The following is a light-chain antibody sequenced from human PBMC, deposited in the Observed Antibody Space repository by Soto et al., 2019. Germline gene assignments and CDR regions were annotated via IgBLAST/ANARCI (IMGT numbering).Light chain of an antibody. CDR2: DVS. J-gene: IGLJ2*01. Sequence: QSALTQPASVSGSPGQSITISCTGTSSDVGGYNYVSWYQQHPGKAPKLMIYDVSNRPSGVSIRFSGSKSGNTASLTISGLQAEDEADYYCSSYTSSSTAFGGGTKLTVL. CDR1: SSDVGGYNY. V-gene: IGLV2-14*01. CDR3: SSYTSSSTA.